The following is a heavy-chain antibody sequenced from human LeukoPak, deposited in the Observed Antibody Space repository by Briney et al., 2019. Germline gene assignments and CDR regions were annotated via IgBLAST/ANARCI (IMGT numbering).Heavy chain of an antibody. J-gene: IGHJ4*02. D-gene: IGHD3-10*01. CDR1: GGTFSSYG. Sequence: SVKVSCKASGGTFSSYGIIWVRQAPGQGLEWMGRIIPILNIADYAQKFQGRVTITADTSTSTAYMELSSLRSEDTAVYYCARVAGSSYDYWGRGTLVTVSS. V-gene: IGHV1-69*04. CDR3: ARVAGSSYDY. CDR2: IIPILNIA.